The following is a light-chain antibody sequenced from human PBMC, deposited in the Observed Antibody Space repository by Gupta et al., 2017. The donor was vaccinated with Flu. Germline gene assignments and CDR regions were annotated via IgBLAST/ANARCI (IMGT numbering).Light chain of an antibody. CDR1: SSDVGGHEH. Sequence: QSALTQPASVSGSPGQSVTISCSGTSSDVGGHEHVSWYQQYPGKAPRLIIYGVSRRPSGVANRFSGSKSGSTASLSISGLQAEDEADYYCMSFASSIEYLFGTGTKVTVL. J-gene: IGLJ1*01. V-gene: IGLV2-14*03. CDR3: MSFASSIEYL. CDR2: GVS.